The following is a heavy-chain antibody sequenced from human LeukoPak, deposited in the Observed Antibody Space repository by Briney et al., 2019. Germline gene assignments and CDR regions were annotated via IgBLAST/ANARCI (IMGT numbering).Heavy chain of an antibody. J-gene: IGHJ3*02. CDR1: GYTFTSYG. CDR2: IIPIFGTA. CDR3: ARPGVGRPPDAFDI. Sequence: SVKVSCKASGYTFTSYGISWVRQAPGQGLEWMGGIIPIFGTANYAQKFQGRVTITADKSTSTAYMELSSLRSEDTAVYYCARPGVGRPPDAFDIWGQGTMVTVSS. V-gene: IGHV1-69*06. D-gene: IGHD3-10*01.